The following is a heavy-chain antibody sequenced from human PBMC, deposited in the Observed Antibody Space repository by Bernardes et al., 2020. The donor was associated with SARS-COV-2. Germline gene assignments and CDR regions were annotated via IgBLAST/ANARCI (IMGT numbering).Heavy chain of an antibody. D-gene: IGHD4-17*01. V-gene: IGHV3-74*01. CDR2: LNGGGGDI. J-gene: IGHJ4*02. CDR1: GFTYGSYW. Sequence: GSLTLPCAASGFTYGSYWIHWVRTAPGKGLVWVSRLNGGGGDITYADAVKGRFIISRDNAKNILYLEMNSLRGEDSAVHYCARSNNYGPDYWGQGTLVTGSS. CDR3: ARSNNYGPDY.